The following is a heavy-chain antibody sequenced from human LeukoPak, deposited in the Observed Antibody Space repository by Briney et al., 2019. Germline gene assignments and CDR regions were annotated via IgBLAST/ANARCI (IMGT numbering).Heavy chain of an antibody. Sequence: SEPLSLTCAVYGGSFSGYYWSWIRQPPGKGLEWIGEINHSGSTNYNPSLKSRVTISVDTSKNQFSLKLSSVTAADTAVYYCAREKYSPGAVDYWGQGTLVTVSS. CDR2: INHSGST. CDR1: GGSFSGYY. V-gene: IGHV4-34*01. J-gene: IGHJ4*02. D-gene: IGHD6-6*01. CDR3: AREKYSPGAVDY.